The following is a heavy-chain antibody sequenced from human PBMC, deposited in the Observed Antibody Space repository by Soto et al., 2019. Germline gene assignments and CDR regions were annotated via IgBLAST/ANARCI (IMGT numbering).Heavy chain of an antibody. CDR3: ARDNDRPQLGGNYYYILDV. CDR2: IMPIFRTP. Sequence: QVQLEQSGAEVKKPGSSVKVSCKASGGTFRNSAISWVRQAPGQGLEWMGGIMPIFRTPDYAQKFQGRVTITADEATSAAYMELSGLISDDTAVYFCARDNDRPQLGGNYYYILDVWGHGTTVTVSS. D-gene: IGHD1-1*01. J-gene: IGHJ6*02. CDR1: GGTFRNSA. V-gene: IGHV1-69*12.